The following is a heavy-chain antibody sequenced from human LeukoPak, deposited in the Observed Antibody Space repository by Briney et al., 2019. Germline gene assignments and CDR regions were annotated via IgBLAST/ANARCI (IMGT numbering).Heavy chain of an antibody. CDR1: GGSFSGYY. V-gene: IGHV4-59*01. J-gene: IGHJ6*02. CDR3: AREQAGYYPHYYYYGMDV. CDR2: IYYSGST. D-gene: IGHD3-9*01. Sequence: SETLSLTCAVYGGSFSGYYWSWIRQPPGKGLEWIGYIYYSGSTNYNPSLKSRVTISVDTSKNQFSLKLSSVTAADTAVYYCAREQAGYYPHYYYYGMDVWGQGTTVTVSS.